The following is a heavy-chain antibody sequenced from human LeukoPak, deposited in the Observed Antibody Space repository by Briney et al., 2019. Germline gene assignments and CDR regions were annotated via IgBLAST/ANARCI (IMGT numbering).Heavy chain of an antibody. V-gene: IGHV3-23*01. CDR2: ISGSGGST. D-gene: IGHD2-15*01. CDR1: GFTFSSYA. J-gene: IGHJ4*02. CDR3: AKELCSGGSCYRGIFDY. Sequence: PGGSLRLSCAASGFTFSSYAMSWVRQAPGRGLEWVSAISGSGGSTYYADSVKGRFTISRDNSKNTLYLQMNSLRAEGTAVYYCAKELCSGGSCYRGIFDYWGQGTLVTVSS.